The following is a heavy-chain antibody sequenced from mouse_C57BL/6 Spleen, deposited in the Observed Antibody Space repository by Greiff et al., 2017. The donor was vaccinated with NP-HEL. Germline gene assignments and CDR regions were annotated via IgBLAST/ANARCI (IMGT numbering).Heavy chain of an antibody. CDR3: ARGGDYGRDWYFDV. V-gene: IGHV3-6*01. CDR1: GYSITSGYY. Sequence: ESGPGLVKPSQSLSLTCSVTGYSITSGYYWNWIRQFPGNKLEWMGYISYDGSNNYNPSLKNRISITRDTSKNQFFLKLNSVTTEDTATYYCARGGDYGRDWYFDVWGTGTTVTVSS. J-gene: IGHJ1*03. D-gene: IGHD1-1*01. CDR2: ISYDGSN.